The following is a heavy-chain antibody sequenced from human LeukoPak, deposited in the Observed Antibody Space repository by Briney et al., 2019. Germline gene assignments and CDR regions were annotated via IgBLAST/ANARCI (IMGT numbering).Heavy chain of an antibody. CDR3: ARRYYDNFDY. J-gene: IGHJ4*02. CDR1: GFTFSSYN. Sequence: GGSLRLSCAASGFTFSSYNMNWVRQAPGKGLEWVSSITSSSTYIYYADSVKGRFTISRDNAKNSLYLQMNSLRAEDTAVYYCARRYYDNFDYWGQGTLVTVSS. D-gene: IGHD3-22*01. CDR2: ITSSSTYI. V-gene: IGHV3-21*01.